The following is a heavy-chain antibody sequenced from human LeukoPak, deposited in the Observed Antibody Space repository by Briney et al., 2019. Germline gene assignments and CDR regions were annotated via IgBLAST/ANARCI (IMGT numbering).Heavy chain of an antibody. D-gene: IGHD5-12*01. CDR1: GYTFTGYY. Sequence: GASVKVSCKASGYTFTGYYMHWVRQAPGQGLEWMGWINPNSGGTNYAQKFQGRVTMTRDTSTSTVYMELSSLRSEDTAVHYCARDRARHGGYESEPFDYWGQGTLVTVSS. CDR3: ARDRARHGGYESEPFDY. CDR2: INPNSGGT. J-gene: IGHJ4*02. V-gene: IGHV1-2*02.